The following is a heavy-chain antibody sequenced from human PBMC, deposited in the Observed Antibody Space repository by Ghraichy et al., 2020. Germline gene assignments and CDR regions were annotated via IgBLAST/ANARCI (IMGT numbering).Heavy chain of an antibody. J-gene: IGHJ3*02. Sequence: SETLSLTCTVSGGSISSGGYYWSWIRQHPGKGLEWIGYIYYSGSTYYNPSLKSRVTISVDTSKNQFSLKLSSVTAADTAVYYCATLRDGYPYGGAFDIWGQGTMVTVSS. CDR1: GGSISSGGYY. CDR3: ATLRDGYPYGGAFDI. V-gene: IGHV4-31*03. D-gene: IGHD5-24*01. CDR2: IYYSGST.